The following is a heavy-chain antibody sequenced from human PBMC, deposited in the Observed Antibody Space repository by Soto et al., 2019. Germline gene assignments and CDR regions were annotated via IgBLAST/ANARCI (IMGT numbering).Heavy chain of an antibody. J-gene: IGHJ4*02. V-gene: IGHV3-30-3*01. Sequence: QVQLVESGGGVVQPGRSLRLSCAASGFSFSGYPMHWVRQTPGKGLEWVALISFDGTNKYYADSVKGRFTISRDNSRNTLFLPMNSLRADDTSLYYCAMPSGSYYPYWGQGTLVTVSS. CDR3: AMPSGSYYPY. D-gene: IGHD1-26*01. CDR1: GFSFSGYP. CDR2: ISFDGTNK.